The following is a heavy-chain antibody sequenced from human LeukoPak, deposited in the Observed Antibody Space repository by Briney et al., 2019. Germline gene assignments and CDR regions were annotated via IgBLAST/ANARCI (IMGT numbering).Heavy chain of an antibody. CDR2: ISANNGDT. CDR3: ARDQFPCAFDI. V-gene: IGHV1-18*01. J-gene: IGHJ3*02. Sequence: ASVKLSCKTSGYTFTSHGISWVRQAPGEGLEWMGWISANNGDTNYAQKMQGRLTMTTDTSTSTAYMGLRSLRSNDTAVYYCARDQFPCAFDIWGQGTMVTVSS. CDR1: GYTFTSHG.